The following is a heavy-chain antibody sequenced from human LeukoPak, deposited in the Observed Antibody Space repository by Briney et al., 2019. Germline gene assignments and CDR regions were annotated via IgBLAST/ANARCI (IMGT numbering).Heavy chain of an antibody. CDR2: IYASGST. J-gene: IGHJ2*01. D-gene: IGHD3-10*01. CDR1: GGSISSYC. Sequence: SETLSLTCTVSGGSISSYCWSWVRQPAGKGLEWIGRIYASGSTNYNPSIKSRVTMSVDTSKNQFSLKLSSVTAADTVVYYCARDLWDLRFGERTNWYFDLWGRGTLVTVSS. CDR3: ARDLWDLRFGERTNWYFDL. V-gene: IGHV4-4*07.